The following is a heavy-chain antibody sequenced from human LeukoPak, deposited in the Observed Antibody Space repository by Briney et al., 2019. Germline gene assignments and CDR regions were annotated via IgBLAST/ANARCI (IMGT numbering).Heavy chain of an antibody. CDR2: INPNSGGT. V-gene: IGHV1-2*02. CDR1: GYTFTGYY. Sequence: ASVKVSCKASGYTFTGYYMHWVRQAPGQGLEWMGWINPNSGGTNYAQKVQGRVTMTRDTSISTAYMELSRLRSDDTAVYYCASSARSWSSLFFQHWGQGTLVTVSS. CDR3: ASSARSWSSLFFQH. J-gene: IGHJ1*01. D-gene: IGHD6-13*01.